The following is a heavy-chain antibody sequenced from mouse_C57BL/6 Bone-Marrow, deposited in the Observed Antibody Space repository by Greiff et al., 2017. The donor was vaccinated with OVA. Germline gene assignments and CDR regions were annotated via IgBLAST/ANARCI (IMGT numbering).Heavy chain of an antibody. CDR3: TTLYYCGPWFAY. V-gene: IGHV14-1*01. CDR2: IDPEVGDT. D-gene: IGHD1-1*01. Sequence: EVQLKQSGAELVRPGASVKLSCTASGFNIKDYYMHWVKQRPEQGLEWIGMIDPEVGDTEYAPKFQGKATMTADTSSNTAYLQLSILTSEDTAVYYCTTLYYCGPWFAYWGQGTLVTVSA. CDR1: GFNIKDYY. J-gene: IGHJ3*01.